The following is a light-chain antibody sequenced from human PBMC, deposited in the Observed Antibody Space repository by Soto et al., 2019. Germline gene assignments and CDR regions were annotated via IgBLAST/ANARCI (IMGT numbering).Light chain of an antibody. CDR2: GAS. J-gene: IGKJ1*01. V-gene: IGKV3-20*01. CDR3: QQYGGSPWT. CDR1: QSVSSSY. Sequence: EIVLTQSPGTLSLSPGERATLSCRASQSVSSSYLAWYQQKPGQAPRLLLYGASSRATGIPDRFSGSGSGTDFTLTISRLESGDFAVYYCQQYGGSPWTFGQGTKVDIK.